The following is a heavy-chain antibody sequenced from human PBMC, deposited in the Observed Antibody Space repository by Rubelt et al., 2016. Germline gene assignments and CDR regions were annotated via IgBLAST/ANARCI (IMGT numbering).Heavy chain of an antibody. CDR1: GFTFSTYA. Sequence: VQLVESGGGVVQPGGSLRLSCAASGFTFSTYAMTWVRQAPGKGLVWVSRINSDGSSQSYVDSVKGRFTVSRDNSKNTLYLQMSSLRAEDTAVHYCARDSPSPDWGQGTLVTVSS. CDR2: INSDGSSQ. V-gene: IGHV3-74*01. CDR3: ARDSPSPD. J-gene: IGHJ4*02.